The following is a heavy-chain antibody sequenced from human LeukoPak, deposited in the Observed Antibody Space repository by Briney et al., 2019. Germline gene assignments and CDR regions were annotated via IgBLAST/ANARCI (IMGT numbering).Heavy chain of an antibody. CDR1: GYTFTSYY. CDR3: AKEWQQLVNFDY. V-gene: IGHV1-46*01. CDR2: INPSGGST. D-gene: IGHD6-13*01. J-gene: IGHJ4*02. Sequence: ASVKVSCKASGYTFTSYYMHWVRQAPGQGLEWMGIINPSGGSTSYAQKFQGRVTMTRDTSISTAYMELSRLRSDDTAVYYCAKEWQQLVNFDYWGQGTLVTVSS.